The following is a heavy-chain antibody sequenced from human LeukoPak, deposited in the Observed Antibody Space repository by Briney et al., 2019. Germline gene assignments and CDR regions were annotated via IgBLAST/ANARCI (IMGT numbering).Heavy chain of an antibody. D-gene: IGHD3-10*01. Sequence: GGSLRLSCTASDFSFSNYRMTWLRQAPGKGLEWVANIRGDESRKYYLDSVTGRFTISRDNAKNSLYLQMSSLRVEDTAVYYCARGPPYGSRSDYFDYWGQGTLVTVSA. J-gene: IGHJ4*02. V-gene: IGHV3-7*01. CDR1: DFSFSNYR. CDR3: ARGPPYGSRSDYFDY. CDR2: IRGDESRK.